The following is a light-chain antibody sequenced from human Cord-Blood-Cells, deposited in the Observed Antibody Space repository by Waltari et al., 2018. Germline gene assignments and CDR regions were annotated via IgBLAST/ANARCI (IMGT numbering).Light chain of an antibody. CDR3: MQSIQLPLT. V-gene: IGKV2D-29*02. J-gene: IGKJ4*01. CDR2: EVS. Sequence: VSTQPPFSLSVNPGQPPSISCTSSQSLLHSDGKTYLYSYLQKPCQSPQLLIYEVSNRFSGVPARFSGSWSGADVTLKISRVEAESVGVYYCMQSIQLPLTFGGGTKVEMK. CDR1: QSLLHSDGKTY.